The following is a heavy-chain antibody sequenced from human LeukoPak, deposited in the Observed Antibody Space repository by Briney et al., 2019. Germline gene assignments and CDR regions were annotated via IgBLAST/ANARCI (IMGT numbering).Heavy chain of an antibody. CDR3: ARRSYYYDFDY. D-gene: IGHD3-22*01. V-gene: IGHV4-59*08. CDR2: IYYSGST. CDR1: GGSISSHY. J-gene: IGHJ4*02. Sequence: SETLSLTCTVSGGSISSHYWSWIRQPPGKGLEWIGYIYYSGSTSYNPSLKSRVTISEDTSKNQFSLKLSSVTAADTAVYYCARRSYYYDFDYWGQGTLVTVSS.